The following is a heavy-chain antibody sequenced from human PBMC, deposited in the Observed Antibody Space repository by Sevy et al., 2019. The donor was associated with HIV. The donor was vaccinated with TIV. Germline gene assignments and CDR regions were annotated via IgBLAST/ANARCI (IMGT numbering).Heavy chain of an antibody. D-gene: IGHD1-20*01. CDR3: AKDGYKPSVGDENYYYYYKDV. J-gene: IGHJ6*03. CDR1: GFTFSSYA. Sequence: GGSLRLSCAASGFTFSSYAMSWVRQAPGKGLEWVSAISGSGGSTYYADSVKGRFTISRDNSKNTLYLQVISLRAEDTALYYCAKDGYKPSVGDENYYYYYKDVWGKGTTVTVSS. V-gene: IGHV3-23*01. CDR2: ISGSGGST.